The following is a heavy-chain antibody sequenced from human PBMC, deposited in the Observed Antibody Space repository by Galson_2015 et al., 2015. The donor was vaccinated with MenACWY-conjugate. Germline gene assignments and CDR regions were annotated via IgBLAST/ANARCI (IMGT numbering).Heavy chain of an antibody. CDR2: IKPDGSDK. Sequence: SLRLSCAASGFTFNTFWMSWVRQAPGKGLEWVANIKPDGSDKYYVDSVKSRFTISRDNAKNSLYPQMNSLRVEDTAMYYCARGHVKLDPWGQGTLVTVSS. V-gene: IGHV3-7*01. J-gene: IGHJ5*02. CDR3: ARGHVKLDP. CDR1: GFTFNTFW.